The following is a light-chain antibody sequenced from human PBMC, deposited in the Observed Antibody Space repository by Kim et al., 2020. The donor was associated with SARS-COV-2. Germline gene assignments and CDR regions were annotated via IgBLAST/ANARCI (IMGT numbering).Light chain of an antibody. CDR3: LVLHNSAWV. CDR1: GYH. J-gene: IGLJ3*02. CDR2: GAT. Sequence: PSLTVAPGGTVTLTCASGGYHPNWFQQKPGQPPRALIYGATRKHPWTPARFSGSLLGGKAALTVSSVQPEDEADYFCLVLHNSAWVFGGGTKVTVL. V-gene: IGLV7-43*01.